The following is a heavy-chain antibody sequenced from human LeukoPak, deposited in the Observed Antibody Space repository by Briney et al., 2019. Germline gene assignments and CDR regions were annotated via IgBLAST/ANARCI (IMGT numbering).Heavy chain of an antibody. CDR1: GFTFSDYY. CDR3: ARNYDSSGYHFRPGY. D-gene: IGHD3-22*01. Sequence: PGGSLRLSCAASGFTFSDYYMSWIRQAPGKGLEWVSYISSSSSYTNYADSVKDRFTISRDNAKSSLYLQMNSLRAEDTAVYYCARNYDSSGYHFRPGYWGQGTLVTVSS. V-gene: IGHV3-11*06. CDR2: ISSSSSYT. J-gene: IGHJ4*02.